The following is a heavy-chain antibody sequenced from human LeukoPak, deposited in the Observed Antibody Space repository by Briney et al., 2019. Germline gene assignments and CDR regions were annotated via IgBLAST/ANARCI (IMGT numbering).Heavy chain of an antibody. V-gene: IGHV3-23*01. Sequence: PGGSLRLSCAASGFTFSSYAMSWVRQAPGKGLEWVSVISGSGVTTYHAGSVKGRFTISRDNSKTPLYLQMNSLRAEDTAVYYCATSPYYPRGYFDYWGQGTLVTVSS. CDR3: ATSPYYPRGYFDY. J-gene: IGHJ4*02. CDR1: GFTFSSYA. D-gene: IGHD3-10*01. CDR2: ISGSGVTT.